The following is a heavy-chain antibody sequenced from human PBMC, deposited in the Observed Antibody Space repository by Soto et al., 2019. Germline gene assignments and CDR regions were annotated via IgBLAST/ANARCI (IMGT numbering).Heavy chain of an antibody. D-gene: IGHD3-9*01. CDR3: AKDQDDDILTGYQRDY. CDR2: ISGSGGST. J-gene: IGHJ4*02. V-gene: IGHV3-23*01. Sequence: GGSLRLSCAASGFTFSSYAMSWVRQAPGKGLEWVSAISGSGGSTYYADSVKGRFTISRDNSKNTLYLQMNSLRAEDTAVYYCAKDQDDDILTGYQRDYWGQGTLVTVSS. CDR1: GFTFSSYA.